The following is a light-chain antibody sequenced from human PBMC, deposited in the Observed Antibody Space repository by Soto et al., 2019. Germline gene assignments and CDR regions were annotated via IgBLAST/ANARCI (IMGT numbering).Light chain of an antibody. CDR2: GAS. CDR3: QQYFRSGT. J-gene: IGKJ1*01. CDR1: QSVSNNY. V-gene: IGKV3-20*01. Sequence: EIVLTQSPGTLSLSPGERATLSCRASQSVSNNYLAWYQQKPGQAPRLLIYGASNRATAIQDRFSGSGSGTDFTLPICRLAPEDFAVYYCQQYFRSGTFGQVTKVEIK.